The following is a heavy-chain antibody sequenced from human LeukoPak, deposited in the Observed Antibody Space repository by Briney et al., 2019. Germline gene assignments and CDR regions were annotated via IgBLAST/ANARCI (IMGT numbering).Heavy chain of an antibody. D-gene: IGHD2-15*01. V-gene: IGHV3-23*01. J-gene: IGHJ4*02. CDR1: GLTFSGSA. Sequence: GGSLRLSCAASGLTFSGSAMSWVRQAPGKGLEWVSLISGSGNSTYYADSVKGRFTISRDNSKNTLYLQMNSLRAEDTAVYYCAKVLVLVSANRYYFDYGGQGTLVIVSS. CDR2: ISGSGNST. CDR3: AKVLVLVSANRYYFDY.